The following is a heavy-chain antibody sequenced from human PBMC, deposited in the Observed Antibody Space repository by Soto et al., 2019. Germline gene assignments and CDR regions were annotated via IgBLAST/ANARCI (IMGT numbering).Heavy chain of an antibody. D-gene: IGHD1-26*01. CDR1: GGSISSADDC. CDR2: IYDSGNT. CDR3: ARGPRGNKVDY. J-gene: IGHJ4*02. Sequence: QVQLQESGPGLVEPSQTLSLTCTVSGGSISSADDCWSWIRQSPGKGLEWIGHIYDSGNTYSNPPLKSRVTISVDTSKNQFSRKLSSVTAADPAVYYCARGPRGNKVDYGGQGTLVTVSS. V-gene: IGHV4-30-4*01.